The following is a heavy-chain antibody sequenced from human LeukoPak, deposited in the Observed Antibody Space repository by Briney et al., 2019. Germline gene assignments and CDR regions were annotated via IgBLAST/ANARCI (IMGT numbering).Heavy chain of an antibody. CDR1: GFTFKKYA. CDR3: AKVVGTGTTPTDY. Sequence: GGPLRLSCAASGFTFKKYAMTWVRQAPGKGLVWVAVISASGDNTDYADSVKGRFTISRDNSKNTLSLQMNSLRVEGTAVYYCAKVVGTGTTPTDYWGQGTLVTVSS. CDR2: ISASGDNT. V-gene: IGHV3-23*01. D-gene: IGHD1-1*01. J-gene: IGHJ4*02.